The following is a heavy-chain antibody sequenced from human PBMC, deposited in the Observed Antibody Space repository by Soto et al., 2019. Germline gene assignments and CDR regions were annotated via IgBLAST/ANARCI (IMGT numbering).Heavy chain of an antibody. J-gene: IGHJ6*03. CDR3: ARGLKMLRVFGLKTYYYYYMDG. CDR1: GYTFTSYD. CDR2: MNPNSGDT. D-gene: IGHD3-10*01. Sequence: QVHLVQSGAEVKKPGASVKVSCKASGYTFTSYDINWVRQVAGQGLEWMGWMNPNSGDTAYAQEYQGRVTMSRNTSISIAYMELSSLRPADTAVYYCARGLKMLRVFGLKTYYYYYMDGWGKGTRVTLSS. V-gene: IGHV1-8*01.